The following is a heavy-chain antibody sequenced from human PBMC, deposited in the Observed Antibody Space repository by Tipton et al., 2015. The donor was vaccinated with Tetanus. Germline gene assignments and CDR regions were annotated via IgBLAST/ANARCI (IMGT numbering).Heavy chain of an antibody. V-gene: IGHV3-23*01. CDR2: ISSSGGDT. CDR3: AARDCNSIGCYRGYFDH. D-gene: IGHD2-2*01. J-gene: IGHJ4*02. Sequence: SLRLSCAASGFTFSNFAMGWVRQAPGKGLEWVSTISSSGGDTFYADSVRGRFTISRDNSKNTLFLQMSSLRVEDTAVYYCAARDCNSIGCYRGYFDHWGRGTLVTVSS. CDR1: GFTFSNFA.